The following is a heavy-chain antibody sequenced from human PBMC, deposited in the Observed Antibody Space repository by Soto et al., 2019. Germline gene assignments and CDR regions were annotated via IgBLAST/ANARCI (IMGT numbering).Heavy chain of an antibody. CDR2: MNPNSGNT. Sequence: ASEKVSCLASDSPFLHYDIRWVLQATGQGLEWMGWMNPNSGNTGYALKFQGRVSMTRNTSIYTVYLELSSLASDDTAVYYCVRMASSGTLNWFDPWGQGTLVTVTS. D-gene: IGHD1-1*01. CDR1: DSPFLHYD. J-gene: IGHJ5*02. V-gene: IGHV1-8*01. CDR3: VRMASSGTLNWFDP.